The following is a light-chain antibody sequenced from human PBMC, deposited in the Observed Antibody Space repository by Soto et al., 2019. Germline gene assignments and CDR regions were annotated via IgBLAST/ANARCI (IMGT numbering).Light chain of an antibody. CDR1: QGISNY. V-gene: IGKV1-27*01. CDR3: QQYNSAPRT. Sequence: DIQRTQSPSSLSASVGYRFPTTGLARQGISNYLAWYQQKHGQVTKLLIYAASTLQSGVPSRFSGSGSGTDFTLTISSLQPEEVATYYCQQYNSAPRTVGQGTKVDIK. J-gene: IGKJ1*01. CDR2: AAS.